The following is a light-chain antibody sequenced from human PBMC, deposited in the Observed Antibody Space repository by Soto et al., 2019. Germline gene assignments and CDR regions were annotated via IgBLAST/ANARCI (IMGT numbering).Light chain of an antibody. CDR1: SPNIGAGYD. V-gene: IGLV1-40*01. CDR3: QSYDSSLSGWV. J-gene: IGLJ3*02. Sequence: QSVLTQPPSVSGAPGQRVTISWTGSSPNIGAGYDVHWYQQLPGTAPKLLISGNSNRPSGVPDRFSGSKSGTSASLAITGLQAEDEADYYCQSYDSSLSGWVFGGGTKLTVL. CDR2: GNS.